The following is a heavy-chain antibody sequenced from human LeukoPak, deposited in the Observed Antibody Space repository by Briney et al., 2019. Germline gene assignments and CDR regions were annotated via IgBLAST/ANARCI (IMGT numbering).Heavy chain of an antibody. D-gene: IGHD6-19*01. J-gene: IGHJ4*02. CDR3: ARGRGSGWYDY. Sequence: SQTLSLTCAICVDSVSSNNASWNWISQSPSRGLEWLGRTYYRSKWYNDYAVSVKSRITINPETSKHEFSLQLNSVTDEETAVYYCARGRGSGWYDYWGQGTLVSVSS. CDR1: VDSVSSNNAS. V-gene: IGHV6-1*01. CDR2: TYYRSKWYN.